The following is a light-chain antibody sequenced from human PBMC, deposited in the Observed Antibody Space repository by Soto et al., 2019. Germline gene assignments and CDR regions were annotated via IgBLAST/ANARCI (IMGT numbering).Light chain of an antibody. V-gene: IGKV1-5*03. CDR2: KAS. J-gene: IGKJ1*01. CDR1: QTIDSW. CDR3: QQYHIYSGT. Sequence: DIQMTQSPSTLSASVGDRVTITCRASQTIDSWLAWYQQRPGKPPNLLIYKASTLASGVPSRFSGSGSATEFTLTINSLQPDDFATYYCQQYHIYSGTFGQGTKVEIK.